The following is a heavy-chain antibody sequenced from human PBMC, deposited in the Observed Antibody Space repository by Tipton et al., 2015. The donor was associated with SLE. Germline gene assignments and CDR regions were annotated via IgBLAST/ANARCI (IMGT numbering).Heavy chain of an antibody. CDR3: AKVQRNFVPGRMDV. V-gene: IGHV7-4-1*02. D-gene: IGHD1-14*01. CDR1: GYTFISYS. Sequence: QSGPEVKKPGASVKVSCKASGYTFISYSMNWVRQAPGQGLEWMGWINTNTGNPTYAQGFIGRFVFSLDTSVSTAYLQISSLKAEDTAVYYCAKVQRNFVPGRMDVWGQGTTVTFSS. J-gene: IGHJ6*02. CDR2: INTNTGNP.